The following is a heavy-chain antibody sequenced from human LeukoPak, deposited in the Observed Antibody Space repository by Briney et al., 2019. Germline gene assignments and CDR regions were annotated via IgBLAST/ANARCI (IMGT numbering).Heavy chain of an antibody. V-gene: IGHV5-51*01. CDR3: ARRDSSGYYYNYFDY. J-gene: IGHJ4*02. Sequence: GESLKISCKGSGYSFTTYWIGWVRQMPGKGLEWMGIIYPGDSDTRYSPSFQGQVTISADKSISTAYLQWSSLKASDTAMYYCARRDSSGYYYNYFDYWGQGTLVTVSS. D-gene: IGHD3-22*01. CDR2: IYPGDSDT. CDR1: GYSFTTYW.